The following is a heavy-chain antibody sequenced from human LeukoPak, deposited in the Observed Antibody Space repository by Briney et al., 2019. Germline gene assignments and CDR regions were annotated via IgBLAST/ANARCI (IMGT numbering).Heavy chain of an antibody. Sequence: ASVKVSCKVSGYTLTELSMHWVRQAPGEGLEWMGGFDPEDGETIYAQKFQGRVTMTEDTSTDTAYMELSSLRSEDTAVYYCATIDYYDSSGGGFDPWGQGTLVTVSS. D-gene: IGHD3-22*01. CDR1: GYTLTELS. V-gene: IGHV1-24*01. J-gene: IGHJ5*02. CDR2: FDPEDGET. CDR3: ATIDYYDSSGGGFDP.